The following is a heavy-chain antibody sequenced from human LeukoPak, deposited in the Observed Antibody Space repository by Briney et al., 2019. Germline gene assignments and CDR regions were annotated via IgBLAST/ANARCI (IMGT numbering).Heavy chain of an antibody. D-gene: IGHD3-9*01. CDR3: ARDYDILTGYLFDY. CDR1: GYTFTSFD. Sequence: VASVKVSCKASGYTFTSFDINWVRQATGQGLEWMGWVNPNSGNTGYAQKFQGRVTITRDTSITTVYMELSSLRSEDTAVYYCARDYDILTGYLFDYWGQGTLVTVSS. J-gene: IGHJ4*02. CDR2: VNPNSGNT. V-gene: IGHV1-8*03.